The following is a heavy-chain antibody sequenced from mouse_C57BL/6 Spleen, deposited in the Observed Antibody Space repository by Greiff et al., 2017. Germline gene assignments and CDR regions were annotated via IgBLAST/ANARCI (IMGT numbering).Heavy chain of an antibody. Sequence: EVKLMESGGGLVKPGGSLKLSCAASGFTFSDYGMHWVRQAPEKGLEWVAYISSGSSTIYYADTVKGRFTISRDNAKNTLFLQMTSLRSEDTAMYYCARPDYYVSLFAYWGQGTLVTVSA. J-gene: IGHJ3*01. D-gene: IGHD1-1*01. CDR3: ARPDYYVSLFAY. V-gene: IGHV5-17*01. CDR1: GFTFSDYG. CDR2: ISSGSSTI.